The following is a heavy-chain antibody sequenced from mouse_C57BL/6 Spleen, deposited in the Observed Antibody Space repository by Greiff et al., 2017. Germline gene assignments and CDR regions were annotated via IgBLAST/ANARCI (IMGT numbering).Heavy chain of an antibody. Sequence: QVQLQQPGTELVKPGASVKLSCKASGYTFTSYWMPWVKQRPGQGLEWIGNINPSNGGTTYNEKFKSKATLTVDKSSSTAYMQLSSLTSEDSAAYYCARFRGSILMDCWGQGTSVTVAS. J-gene: IGHJ4*01. V-gene: IGHV1-53*01. D-gene: IGHD1-1*01. CDR2: INPSNGGT. CDR1: GYTFTSYW. CDR3: ARFRGSILMDC.